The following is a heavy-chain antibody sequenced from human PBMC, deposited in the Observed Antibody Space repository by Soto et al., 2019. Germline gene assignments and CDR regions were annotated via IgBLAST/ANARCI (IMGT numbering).Heavy chain of an antibody. V-gene: IGHV3-72*01. D-gene: IGHD1-26*01. CDR3: ARAPPFSASYFFEY. Sequence: PGGSLRLSCAASGFIFSDHYMDWVRQAPGKGLEWVGRIRKKANNYTTEYAASVKGRFTISRDDSKNSLYLQMNSLITEDTAMYYCARAPPFSASYFFEYWGHGTLVTVSS. J-gene: IGHJ4*01. CDR2: IRKKANNYTT. CDR1: GFIFSDHY.